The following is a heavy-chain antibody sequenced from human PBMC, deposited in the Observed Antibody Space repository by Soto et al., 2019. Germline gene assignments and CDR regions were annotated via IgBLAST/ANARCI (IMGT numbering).Heavy chain of an antibody. CDR1: GFPVTYGYY. Sequence: ADTLSPTCGVSGFPVTYGYYWGWIRQPPGKGLGWLGSIYQGGKTYYNPSLKIRRTLSRDTARNEFSLRLRSVTAADTAVYFCARLYCSSVSCHNDYWGPGVLVNVSS. CDR3: ARLYCSSVSCHNDY. J-gene: IGHJ4*02. CDR2: IYQGGKT. D-gene: IGHD2-2*01. V-gene: IGHV4-38-2*01.